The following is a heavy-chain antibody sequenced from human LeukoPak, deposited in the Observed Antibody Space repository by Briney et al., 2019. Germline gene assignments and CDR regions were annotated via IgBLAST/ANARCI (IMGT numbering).Heavy chain of an antibody. D-gene: IGHD3-10*01. CDR2: IIPIFGTA. Sequence: GASVKVSCKASGGTFISYAISWVRQAPGQGLEWMGRIIPIFGTANYAQKFQGRVTITTDESTSTAYMELSSLRSEDTAVYYCAREGRRITMVRGVNYFDYWGRGTLVAVSS. CDR3: AREGRRITMVRGVNYFDY. J-gene: IGHJ4*02. CDR1: GGTFISYA. V-gene: IGHV1-69*05.